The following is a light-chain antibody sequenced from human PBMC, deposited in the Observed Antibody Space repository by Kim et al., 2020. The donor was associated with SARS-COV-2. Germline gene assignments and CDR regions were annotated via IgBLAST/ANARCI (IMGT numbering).Light chain of an antibody. V-gene: IGKV1-9*01. CDR1: QCIRTTH. CDR2: AAS. CDR3: LEFNSYPFS. J-gene: IGKJ2*03. Sequence: SASVGDRVPITCRASQCIRTTHLASYQQKPGNAPNLLIYAASTLQSGVPSRFSGSGSGTDFTLTISSLQPVDFATYYCLEFNSYPFSFGRGTTL.